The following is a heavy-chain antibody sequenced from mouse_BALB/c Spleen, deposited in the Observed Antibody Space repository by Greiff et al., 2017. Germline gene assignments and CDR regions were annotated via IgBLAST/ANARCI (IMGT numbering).Heavy chain of an antibody. CDR2: ISSGGST. Sequence: EVQRVESGGGLVKPGGSLKLSCAASGFTFSSYAMSWVRQTPEKRLEWVASISSGGSTYYPDSVKGRFTISRDNARNILYLQMSSLRSEDTAMYYCARVTTATRGYAMDYWGQGTSVTVSS. V-gene: IGHV5-6-5*01. J-gene: IGHJ4*01. D-gene: IGHD1-2*01. CDR3: ARVTTATRGYAMDY. CDR1: GFTFSSYA.